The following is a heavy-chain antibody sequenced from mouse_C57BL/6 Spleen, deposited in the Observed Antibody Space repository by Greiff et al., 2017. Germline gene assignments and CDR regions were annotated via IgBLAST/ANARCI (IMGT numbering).Heavy chain of an antibody. V-gene: IGHV1-82*01. D-gene: IGHD2-3*01. CDR2: IYPGDGDT. CDR1: GYAFSSSW. J-gene: IGHJ3*01. Sequence: VQLQQSGPELVKPGASVKISCKASGYAFSSSWMNWVKQRPGKGLEWIGRIYPGDGDTNYNGKFKGKATLTADKSSSTAYMQLSSLTSEDSAVYFCAQVGDGYPFAYWGQGTLVTDSA. CDR3: AQVGDGYPFAY.